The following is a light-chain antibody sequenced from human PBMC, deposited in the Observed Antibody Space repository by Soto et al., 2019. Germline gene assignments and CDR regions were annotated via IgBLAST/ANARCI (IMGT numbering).Light chain of an antibody. CDR2: TAS. CDR3: QQANSFPLT. Sequence: DIQMTQSPSSVSASVGDRVTITCRASQGISSLLAWYQQKPGKAPNLLIHTASSLQSGVPSRFSGRGSGTDFTLTISSLQPEDFETYYCQQANSFPLTFGGGTKVEIK. CDR1: QGISSL. J-gene: IGKJ4*01. V-gene: IGKV1-12*01.